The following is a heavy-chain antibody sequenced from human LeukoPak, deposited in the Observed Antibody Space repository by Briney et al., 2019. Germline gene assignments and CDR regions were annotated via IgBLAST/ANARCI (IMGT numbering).Heavy chain of an antibody. CDR2: ISSNGGST. V-gene: IGHV3-64D*06. D-gene: IGHD1-26*01. CDR3: VKEEMGAHHAFDI. CDR1: GFTFSSYA. Sequence: PGGSLRLSCSASGFTFSSYAMHWVRQAPGKGLESVSAISSNGGSTYYADSVKGRFTISRDNSKNTLYLQMSRLRAEDTAVYYCVKEEMGAHHAFDIWGQGTMVTVSS. J-gene: IGHJ3*02.